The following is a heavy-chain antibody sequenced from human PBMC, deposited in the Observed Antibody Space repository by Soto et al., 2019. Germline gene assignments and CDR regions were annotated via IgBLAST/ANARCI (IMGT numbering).Heavy chain of an antibody. V-gene: IGHV3-23*01. CDR3: AKMWGVNLPKLFHV. J-gene: IGHJ2*01. D-gene: IGHD1-26*01. CDR1: GFTFIDFA. Sequence: GGSLRLSCAASGFTFIDFAMSWVRKAPGKGLEWVSTFTAAGRNTFYADSVKGRFTISRDNSKSTLYLHVNSLRVDDTAVDYGAKMWGVNLPKLFHVWGRGTLVTVSS. CDR2: FTAAGRNT.